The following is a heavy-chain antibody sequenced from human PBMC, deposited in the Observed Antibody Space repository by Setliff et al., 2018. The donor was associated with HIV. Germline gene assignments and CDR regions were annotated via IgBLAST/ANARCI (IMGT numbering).Heavy chain of an antibody. CDR3: APDGGLEQWLAS. CDR2: IVVGTGNT. CDR1: GFTFATSA. J-gene: IGHJ4*02. D-gene: IGHD6-19*01. V-gene: IGHV1-58*01. Sequence: SVKVSCKASGFTFATSAVQWVRQARGQRLEWIGWIVVGTGNTNYAQKFQERVTITRDMSTSTAYMELSSLRSEGTAVYYCAPDGGLEQWLASWGQGTLVTVS.